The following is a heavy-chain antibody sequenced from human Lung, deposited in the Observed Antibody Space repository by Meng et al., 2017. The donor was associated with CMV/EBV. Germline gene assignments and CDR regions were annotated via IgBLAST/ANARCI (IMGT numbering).Heavy chain of an antibody. CDR2: IYSGGST. Sequence: GGPXRLSCAASGFTVSSNYMSWVRQAPGKGLEWVSVIYSGGSTYYADSVKGRFTISRDNSKNTLYLQMNSLRAEDTAVYYCARSIFGAPGGVWGQGTTVTVSS. J-gene: IGHJ6*02. CDR3: ARSIFGAPGGV. CDR1: GFTVSSNY. D-gene: IGHD3-3*01. V-gene: IGHV3-53*01.